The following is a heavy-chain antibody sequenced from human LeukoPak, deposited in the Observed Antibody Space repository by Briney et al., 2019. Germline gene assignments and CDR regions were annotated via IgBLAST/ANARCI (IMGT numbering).Heavy chain of an antibody. J-gene: IGHJ4*02. V-gene: IGHV4-4*07. CDR3: ARGADIVVVPAAIGGFDY. Sequence: SETLSLTCIVSGGSISSYYWSWIRQPAGKGLEWIGRINTSGSINYNPSLKSRVTISVDTSKNQFSLKLSSVTAADTAVYYCARGADIVVVPAAIGGFDYWGQGTLVTVSS. CDR2: INTSGSI. CDR1: GGSISSYY. D-gene: IGHD2-2*02.